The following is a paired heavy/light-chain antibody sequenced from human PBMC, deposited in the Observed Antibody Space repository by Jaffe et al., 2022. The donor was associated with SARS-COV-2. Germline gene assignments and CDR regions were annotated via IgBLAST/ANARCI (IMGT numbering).Light chain of an antibody. CDR2: EVS. J-gene: IGLJ3*02. V-gene: IGLV2-14*01. CDR1: SSDVGGYNY. Sequence: QSALTQPASVSGSPGQSITISCTGTSSDVGGYNYVSWYQQHPGKAPKLMIYEVSNRPSGVPNRFSGSKSGNTASLTISGLQAEDEADYYCNSYTTSSTRVFGGGTKLTVL. CDR3: NSYTTSSTRV.
Heavy chain of an antibody. D-gene: IGHD3-3*01. CDR2: ISYDGSHK. Sequence: QVQLVESGGDVVQPGGSLRLSCAASGFTFSSYGMQWVRQAPGMGLEWVAVISYDGSHKYYGDSVKGRFTISRDNSKNTLYLQANSLRDEDTAVYYCAKDGPRGGRSGYYCDYWGQGTLVTVSS. J-gene: IGHJ4*02. CDR1: GFTFSSYG. V-gene: IGHV3-30*18. CDR3: AKDGPRGGRSGYYCDY.